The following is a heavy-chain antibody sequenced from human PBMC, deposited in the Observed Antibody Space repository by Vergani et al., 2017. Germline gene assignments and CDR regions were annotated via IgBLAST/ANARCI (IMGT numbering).Heavy chain of an antibody. CDR1: GGSISSYY. V-gene: IGHV4-59*01. D-gene: IGHD2-2*02. Sequence: QVQLQESGPGLVKPSETLSLTCTVSGGSISSYYWSWIRQPPGKGLEWIGYIYYSGSTNYNPSLKSRVPISVDTSKNQFSLKLSSVTAADTAVYYCARGGVSGGYCSSTSCYNYAFDIWGQGTMVTVSS. CDR3: ARGGVSGGYCSSTSCYNYAFDI. CDR2: IYYSGST. J-gene: IGHJ3*02.